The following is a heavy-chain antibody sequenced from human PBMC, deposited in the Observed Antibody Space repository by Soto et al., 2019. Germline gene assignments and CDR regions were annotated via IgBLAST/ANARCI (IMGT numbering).Heavy chain of an antibody. Sequence: SETLSLTCTVSGGSISSSSYYCGWLRQPPGKGLEWIGSIYYSVSTYYNPSLKSRVTISVDTSKNQFSLKLSSVTAADTAVYYSASHARGFGDYDFWSGPWGVWGQATTVT. CDR2: IYYSVST. D-gene: IGHD3-3*01. V-gene: IGHV4-39*01. CDR1: GGSISSSSYY. J-gene: IGHJ6*02. CDR3: ASHARGFGDYDFWSGPWGV.